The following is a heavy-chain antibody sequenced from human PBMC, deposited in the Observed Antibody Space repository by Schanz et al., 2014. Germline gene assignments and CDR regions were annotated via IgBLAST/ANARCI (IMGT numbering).Heavy chain of an antibody. Sequence: QVELVESGGGVVQPGRSLRLSCAASGFIFSYYTIHWVRQAPGKGLEWVAVISDDGSRRHYADFVTGRFTISRDNSKDTLDLQMSSLRAEDTALYYCARDRGSAVGYQYYGMDVWGQGTTVTVSS. V-gene: IGHV3-30*04. J-gene: IGHJ6*02. CDR3: ARDRGSAVGYQYYGMDV. D-gene: IGHD3-22*01. CDR2: ISDDGSRR. CDR1: GFIFSYYT.